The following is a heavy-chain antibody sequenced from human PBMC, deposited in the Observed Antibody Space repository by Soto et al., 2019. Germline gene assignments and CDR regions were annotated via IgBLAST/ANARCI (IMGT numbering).Heavy chain of an antibody. J-gene: IGHJ6*02. Sequence: GRSLRLSCAASAFTFSSYAMHWVRQAPGNGLEWVAVIPYDGSNKYYADSVKGRFTISRDNSKHTLYLPMNSLRAEDTSVSYCARPLGIAARPDYYYGMDVWGQGTTVTVSS. D-gene: IGHD6-6*01. CDR2: IPYDGSNK. CDR3: ARPLGIAARPDYYYGMDV. V-gene: IGHV3-30-3*01. CDR1: AFTFSSYA.